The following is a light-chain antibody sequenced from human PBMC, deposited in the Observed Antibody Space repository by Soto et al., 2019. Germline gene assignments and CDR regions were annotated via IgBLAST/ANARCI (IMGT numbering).Light chain of an antibody. J-gene: IGKJ4*01. CDR3: QQRSNWSPT. CDR1: QSVSRY. CDR2: DAS. V-gene: IGKV3-11*01. Sequence: EIVLTQSPATLSLSPGERATLSCRASQSVSRYLAWYQQKSGQAPRLLIFDASNRATGIPARFSGSGSGTDFTLSISSLEPEHFAVYCCQQRSNWSPTFGGNTKVEI.